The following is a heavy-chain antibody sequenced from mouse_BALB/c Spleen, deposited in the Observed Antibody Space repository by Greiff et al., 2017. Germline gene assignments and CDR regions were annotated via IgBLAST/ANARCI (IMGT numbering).Heavy chain of an antibody. D-gene: IGHD1-1*01. CDR3: VRDRDYGSSFDY. CDR1: GFSLTSYD. V-gene: IGHV2-9-2*01. J-gene: IGHJ2*01. Sequence: QVQLQQSGPGLVAPSQSLSITCTVSGFSLTSYDISWIRQPPGKGLEWLGVIWTGGGTNYNSAFMSRLSISKDNSKSQVFLKMNSLQTDDTAIYYCVRDRDYGSSFDYWGQGTTLTVSS. CDR2: IWTGGGT.